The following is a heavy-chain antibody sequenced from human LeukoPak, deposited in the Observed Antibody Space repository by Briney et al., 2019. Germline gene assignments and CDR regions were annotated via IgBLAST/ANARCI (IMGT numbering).Heavy chain of an antibody. CDR2: IYKDGRT. D-gene: IGHD5-18*01. CDR1: GFTVNSNY. J-gene: IGHJ4*02. Sequence: GGSLRLSCAASGFTVNSNYMSWVRQAPGKGLERVSIIYKDGRTYYADSVKGWFTISRDNSRNMLYLQMNSLRAEDTAVYYCARDVNSYAHCGHWGQGTLVTVSS. V-gene: IGHV3-53*01. CDR3: ARDVNSYAHCGH.